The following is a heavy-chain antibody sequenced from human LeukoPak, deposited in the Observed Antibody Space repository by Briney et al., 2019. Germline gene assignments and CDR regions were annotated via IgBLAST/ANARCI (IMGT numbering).Heavy chain of an antibody. Sequence: ASVKVSCKASGYIFTDYYMHWVRQAPGQGLDWMGWINPNSGGTNYAQKFQGRVTMTRDTSISTAYMEVSRLGFDDTAVYYCARVTRTDYFDYWGQGTLVTVSS. V-gene: IGHV1-2*02. CDR1: GYIFTDYY. CDR3: ARVTRTDYFDY. D-gene: IGHD1-1*01. CDR2: INPNSGGT. J-gene: IGHJ4*02.